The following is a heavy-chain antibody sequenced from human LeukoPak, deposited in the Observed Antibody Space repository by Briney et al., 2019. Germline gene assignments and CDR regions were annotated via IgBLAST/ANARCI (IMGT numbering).Heavy chain of an antibody. V-gene: IGHV3-23*01. CDR2: IRNYGGST. D-gene: IGHD2-8*02. CDR1: GFTFSSYD. Sequence: PGMSLRLSCAASGFTFSSYDRSWVRQAPGKGLEWVSGIRNYGGSTYYADSVKGRFTISRDNSKNTLYLQMNSLRAEDTAVYYCANPAPGVVYLYWGQGTLVTVSS. J-gene: IGHJ4*02. CDR3: ANPAPGVVYLY.